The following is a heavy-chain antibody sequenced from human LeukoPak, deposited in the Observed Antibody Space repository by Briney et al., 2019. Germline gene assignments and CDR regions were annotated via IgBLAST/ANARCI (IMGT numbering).Heavy chain of an antibody. D-gene: IGHD1-26*01. CDR1: GYTFTVNH. Sequence: ASVKVSCKASGYTFTVNHVHWVRQAPGQGLEWMGIINPSGGSTSYAQKFQGRVTMTRDTSTSTVYTELSSLRSEDTAVYYCAIEGRGAHYYYYYYMDVWGKGTTVTVSS. J-gene: IGHJ6*03. CDR3: AIEGRGAHYYYYYYMDV. CDR2: INPSGGST. V-gene: IGHV1-46*03.